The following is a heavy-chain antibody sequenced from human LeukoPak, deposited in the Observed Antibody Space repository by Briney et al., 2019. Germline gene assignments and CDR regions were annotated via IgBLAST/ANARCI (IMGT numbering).Heavy chain of an antibody. CDR2: MNPNSGNT. D-gene: IGHD3-10*01. V-gene: IGHV1-8*01. Sequence: ASVKVSCKASGYTFTSYDINWVRQATGQGLEWMGWMNPNSGNTGYAQKFQGRVTMTRNTSISTAYMELSSLRSEDTAVYYCARVWFGELFGWFDPWGQGTLVTVSS. CDR3: ARVWFGELFGWFDP. J-gene: IGHJ5*02. CDR1: GYTFTSYD.